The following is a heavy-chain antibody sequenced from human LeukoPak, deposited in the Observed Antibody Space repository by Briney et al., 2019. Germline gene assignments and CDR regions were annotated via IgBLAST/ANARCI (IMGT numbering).Heavy chain of an antibody. Sequence: GGSLRLSCAASGFTFSSYSMNWVRQAPGKGLEWVSSISSSSSYIYYADSVKGRFTISRDNAKNSLYLQMNSLRAEDTAVYYCARDVYVVVAAYYYYYGMDVWGQGTTVTVSS. J-gene: IGHJ6*02. D-gene: IGHD2-15*01. CDR3: ARDVYVVVAAYYYYYGMDV. CDR1: GFTFSSYS. V-gene: IGHV3-21*01. CDR2: ISSSSSYI.